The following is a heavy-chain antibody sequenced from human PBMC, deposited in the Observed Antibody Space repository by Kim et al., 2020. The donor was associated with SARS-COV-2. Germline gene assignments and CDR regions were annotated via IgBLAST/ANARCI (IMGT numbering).Heavy chain of an antibody. CDR3: AREATAMGNSFDL. Sequence: VKVSCKASGYRFTGYYIHWVRQAPGQGLEWMGRINPSSGGTSYGQKFQGRVTLTRDTSINTAYMELSGLRSDDTAVFFCAREATAMGNSFDLWGQGTMVIVSS. J-gene: IGHJ3*01. D-gene: IGHD1-1*01. CDR1: GYRFTGYY. CDR2: INPSSGGT. V-gene: IGHV1-2*06.